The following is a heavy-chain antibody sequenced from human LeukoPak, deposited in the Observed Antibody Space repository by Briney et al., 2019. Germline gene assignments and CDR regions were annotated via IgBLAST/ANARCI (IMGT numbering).Heavy chain of an antibody. D-gene: IGHD1-26*01. J-gene: IGHJ3*02. CDR1: GGSISSGGYY. Sequence: PSETLSLTCTVSGGSISSGGYYWSWIRQHPGKGLEWIGYIYYSGSTYYNPSLKSRVTISVDTSKNQFSLKLSSVTAADTAVYYCARDSPYSGSPPGAFDIWGQGTMVTVSS. CDR3: ARDSPYSGSPPGAFDI. CDR2: IYYSGST. V-gene: IGHV4-31*03.